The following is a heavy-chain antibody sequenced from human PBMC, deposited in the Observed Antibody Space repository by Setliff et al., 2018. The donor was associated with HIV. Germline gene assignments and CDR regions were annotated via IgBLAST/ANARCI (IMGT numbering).Heavy chain of an antibody. CDR1: GGTFSSYA. D-gene: IGHD3-10*01. J-gene: IGHJ5*02. CDR3: AREGRPYYDSGRNWFDP. CDR2: IIPIFGKT. Sequence: SVKVSCKASGGTFSSYAISWVRQAPGQGLEWMGGIIPIFGKTNYAQNFQGRVTITADESTSTAYMELNTLRSEDTAIYYCAREGRPYYDSGRNWFDPWGQGTLVTVSS. V-gene: IGHV1-69*13.